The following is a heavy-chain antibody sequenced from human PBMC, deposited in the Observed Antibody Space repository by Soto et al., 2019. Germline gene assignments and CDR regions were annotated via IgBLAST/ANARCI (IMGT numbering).Heavy chain of an antibody. CDR2: ISYDGSNK. J-gene: IGHJ4*02. CDR3: AKDDSIGDYYGSGSYPSRGAHDY. D-gene: IGHD3-10*01. Sequence: GGSLRLSCAASGFTFSSYGMHWVRQAPGKGLEWVAVISYDGSNKYYADSVKGRFTISRDNSKNTLYLQMNSLRAEDTAVYYSAKDDSIGDYYGSGSYPSRGAHDYWGRGTLVTVSS. CDR1: GFTFSSYG. V-gene: IGHV3-30*18.